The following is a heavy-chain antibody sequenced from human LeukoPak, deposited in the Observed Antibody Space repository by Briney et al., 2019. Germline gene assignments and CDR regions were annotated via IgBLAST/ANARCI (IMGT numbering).Heavy chain of an antibody. Sequence: GGSLRLSCAASGFTFSSYGMHWVRQAPGKGLEWVAVIWYDGSNKYYADSVKGRFTISRDNSKNTLYLQMNSLRAEDTAVYYCATTLHSGYYDLYWGQGTLVTVSS. J-gene: IGHJ4*02. CDR3: ATTLHSGYYDLY. D-gene: IGHD3-22*01. CDR1: GFTFSSYG. CDR2: IWYDGSNK. V-gene: IGHV3-33*01.